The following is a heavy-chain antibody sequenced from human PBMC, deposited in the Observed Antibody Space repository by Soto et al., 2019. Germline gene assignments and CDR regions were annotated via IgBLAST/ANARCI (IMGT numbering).Heavy chain of an antibody. CDR1: GDSISSDY. J-gene: IGHJ4*02. D-gene: IGHD3-10*01. V-gene: IGHV4-59*12. Sequence: PSETLSLTCSVSGDSISSDYWSWIRQPPGKGLEWIGYMYYTGTTNYNPSLRSRVTISLDTSKNQFSLNLSSVTAADTAVYYCARGRFGLWFGESIWTSLPSYFDDWGQGTLVTVPS. CDR3: ARGRFGLWFGESIWTSLPSYFDD. CDR2: MYYTGTT.